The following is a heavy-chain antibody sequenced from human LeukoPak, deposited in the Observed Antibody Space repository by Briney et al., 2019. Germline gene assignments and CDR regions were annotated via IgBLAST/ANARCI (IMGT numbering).Heavy chain of an antibody. V-gene: IGHV4-39*01. CDR2: IYYSGST. CDR1: GGSISSYY. Sequence: PSETLSLTCTVSGGSISSYYWGWIRQPPGKGLEWIGSIYYSGSTYYNPSLKSRVTISVDTSKNQFSLKLSSVTAADTAVYYCARRRYYYDSSGTIPFDYWGQGTLVTVSS. D-gene: IGHD3-22*01. CDR3: ARRRYYYDSSGTIPFDY. J-gene: IGHJ4*02.